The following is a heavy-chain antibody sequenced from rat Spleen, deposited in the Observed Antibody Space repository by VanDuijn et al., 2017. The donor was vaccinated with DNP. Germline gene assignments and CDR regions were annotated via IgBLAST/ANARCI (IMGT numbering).Heavy chain of an antibody. J-gene: IGHJ4*01. CDR1: GFTFNNYN. Sequence: EVQLVESGGGFVQPGRSLKLSCAASGFTFNNYNMAWVRQAPKKGLEWVATISPSGGITYYRDSVKGRVTISRDNARSALYLQMDSLRSEDTATYYCARLRLEWEVRAMDAWGQGTSVTVSS. CDR3: ARLRLEWEVRAMDA. D-gene: IGHD1-1*01. V-gene: IGHV5-7*01. CDR2: ISPSGGIT.